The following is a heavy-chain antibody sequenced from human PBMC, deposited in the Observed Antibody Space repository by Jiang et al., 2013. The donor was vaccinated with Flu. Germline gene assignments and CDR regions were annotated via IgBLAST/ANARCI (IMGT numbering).Heavy chain of an antibody. Sequence: QSGSELKKPGASVNISCKASGYSFTTYAMNWVRQAPGQGLEWMGWINTNTGSPTYAQGFTGRFVFSLDTSVSTTYLQISSLEAEDTAVYFCARYKRYFDLWGLAPWSLSP. CDR2: INTNTGSP. J-gene: IGHJ2*01. CDR1: GYSFTTYA. V-gene: IGHV7-4-1*02. CDR3: ARYKRYFDL. D-gene: IGHD1-14*01.